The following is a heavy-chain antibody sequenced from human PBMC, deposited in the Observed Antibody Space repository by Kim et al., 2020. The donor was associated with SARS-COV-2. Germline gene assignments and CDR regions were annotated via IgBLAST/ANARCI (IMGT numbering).Heavy chain of an antibody. V-gene: IGHV4-39*02. J-gene: IGHJ5*02. CDR2: MYYSANT. Sequence: SETLSLTCSVSGGSFTRSSSYWAWIRKPPGMGLEWIGSMYYSANTYYNPSLETRVTLSVDRSKNTFSLNLTSVTAADAGVYYCASHGGECSREACSSRWFDPWGQGPLVTVSS. D-gene: IGHD2-15*01. CDR1: GGSFTRSSSY. CDR3: ASHGGECSREACSSRWFDP.